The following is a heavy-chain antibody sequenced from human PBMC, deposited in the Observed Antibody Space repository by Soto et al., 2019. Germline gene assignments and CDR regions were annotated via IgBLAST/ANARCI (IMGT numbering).Heavy chain of an antibody. CDR1: GFTFSSYW. J-gene: IGHJ3*02. D-gene: IGHD3-22*01. CDR2: IKPDGSQK. V-gene: IGHV3-7*04. CDR3: ARGDYYDSSGPFSEAFDI. Sequence: GGSLRLSCAASGFTFSSYWMSWVRQAPGKGLEWVANIKPDGSQKWYVDSVKGRFTISRDNAKKSLYLQMNSLRAEDTAVYYCARGDYYDSSGPFSEAFDIWGQGTMVTV.